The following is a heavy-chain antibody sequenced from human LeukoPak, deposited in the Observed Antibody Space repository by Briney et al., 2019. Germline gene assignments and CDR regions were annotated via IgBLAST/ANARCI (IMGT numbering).Heavy chain of an antibody. CDR3: ATNPPPSMVRGVIIVLAFDI. D-gene: IGHD3-10*01. CDR2: IYYSGST. V-gene: IGHV4-59*08. CDR1: GGSISSYY. Sequence: SETLSLTCTVSGGSISSYYWSWIRQPPGKGLEWIEYIYYSGSTNYNPSLKSRVTISVDTSKNQFSLKLSSVTAADTAVYYCATNPPPSMVRGVIIVLAFDIWGQGTMVTVSS. J-gene: IGHJ3*02.